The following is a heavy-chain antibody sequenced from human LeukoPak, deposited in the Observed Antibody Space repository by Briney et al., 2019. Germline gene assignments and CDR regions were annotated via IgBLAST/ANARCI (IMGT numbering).Heavy chain of an antibody. CDR1: GFTFDDYT. Sequence: GGYLRLSCAASGFTFDDYTMHWVRQAPGKGLEWVSLISWDGGSTYYADSVKGRFTISRDNSKNSLYLQMNSLRTEDTALYYCAKGGSGSQYYFDYWGQGTLVTVSS. CDR2: ISWDGGST. D-gene: IGHD3-3*01. CDR3: AKGGSGSQYYFDY. J-gene: IGHJ4*02. V-gene: IGHV3-43*01.